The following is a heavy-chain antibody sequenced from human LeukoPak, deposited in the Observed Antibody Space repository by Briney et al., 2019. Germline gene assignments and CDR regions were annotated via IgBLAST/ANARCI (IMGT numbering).Heavy chain of an antibody. V-gene: IGHV3-23*01. CDR2: ITGSGGNT. D-gene: IGHD6-13*01. Sequence: KAGGSLRLSCAASGFTFSSYSMSWVRQAPGKGLEWVSVITGSGGNTYYADSVKGRFTISKDNSKNTVYLQMSSLRVDDTAGYYCAKAASSSWPSYYYGMDVWGQGTTVTVSS. J-gene: IGHJ6*02. CDR1: GFTFSSYS. CDR3: AKAASSSWPSYYYGMDV.